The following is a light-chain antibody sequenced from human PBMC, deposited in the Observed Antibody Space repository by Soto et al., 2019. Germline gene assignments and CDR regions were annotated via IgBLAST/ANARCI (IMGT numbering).Light chain of an antibody. CDR2: KAS. CDR3: QQYNSFPLT. Sequence: DIQMYQSPSTLSASIGDRVKMTCRASQFMSVWLAWYQQKPGTAPKLLIYKASSLESGVPTRFSGSGSGTEFTLTISSLQPDDSATYYCQQYNSFPLTFGPGTNVDIK. V-gene: IGKV1-5*03. J-gene: IGKJ3*01. CDR1: QFMSVW.